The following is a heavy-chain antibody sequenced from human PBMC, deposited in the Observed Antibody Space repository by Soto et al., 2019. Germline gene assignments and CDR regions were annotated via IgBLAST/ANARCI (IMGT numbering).Heavy chain of an antibody. D-gene: IGHD5-18*01. CDR1: GYTFTSYA. CDR2: INAGNGNT. V-gene: IGHV1-3*01. J-gene: IGHJ4*02. Sequence: QVQLVQSGAEVKKPGASVKVSCKASGYTFTSYAMHWVRQAPGQRLEWMGWINAGNGNTKYSQKFQGRVTITRDTXATXAYMELSSLRSEDTAVYDCARSPEIVYSYGLAVDYWGQGTLVTVSS. CDR3: ARSPEIVYSYGLAVDY.